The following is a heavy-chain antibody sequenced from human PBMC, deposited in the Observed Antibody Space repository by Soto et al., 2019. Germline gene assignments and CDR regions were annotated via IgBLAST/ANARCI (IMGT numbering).Heavy chain of an antibody. Sequence: QVQLVQSGAEVKKPGASVKVSCKASGYTFTSYDINWVRQATGQGLEWMGWMNPNSGNTGYAQKFQGRVTMTRNTSISTAYMELSSLRSEDTAVYYCARGEWELLGDQNWFDPWGQGTLVTVSS. CDR2: MNPNSGNT. J-gene: IGHJ5*02. D-gene: IGHD1-26*01. CDR3: ARGEWELLGDQNWFDP. V-gene: IGHV1-8*01. CDR1: GYTFTSYD.